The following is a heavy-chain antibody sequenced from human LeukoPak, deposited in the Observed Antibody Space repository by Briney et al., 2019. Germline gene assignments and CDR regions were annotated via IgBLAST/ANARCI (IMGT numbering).Heavy chain of an antibody. Sequence: PSETLSLTCTVSGGSISSYYWSWIRQPPGKGLEWIGYIYYSGSTNYSPSLKSRVTISVDTSKNQFSLKLRSLTAADTAVYYCARITIFGVVMIWGQGTLVTVSS. J-gene: IGHJ4*02. D-gene: IGHD3-3*01. CDR3: ARITIFGVVMI. CDR1: GGSISSYY. CDR2: IYYSGST. V-gene: IGHV4-59*12.